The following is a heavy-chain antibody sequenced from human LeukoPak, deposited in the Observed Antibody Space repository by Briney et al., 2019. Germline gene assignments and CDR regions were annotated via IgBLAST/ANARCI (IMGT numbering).Heavy chain of an antibody. J-gene: IGHJ4*02. Sequence: PGGSLRLSCAASGFTFSSYGMHWVRQAPGKGLEWVAFIRYDGSNKYYADSVKGRFTISRDNSKNTLYLQMNSLGAEDTAVYYCVQLWLLGSGYWGQGTLVTVSS. V-gene: IGHV3-30*02. CDR2: IRYDGSNK. CDR1: GFTFSSYG. CDR3: VQLWLLGSGY. D-gene: IGHD5-18*01.